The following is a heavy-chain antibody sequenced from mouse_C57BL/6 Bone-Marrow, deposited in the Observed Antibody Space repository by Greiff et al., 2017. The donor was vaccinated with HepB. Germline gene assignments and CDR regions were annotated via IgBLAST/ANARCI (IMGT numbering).Heavy chain of an antibody. V-gene: IGHV1-15*01. CDR2: IDPETGGT. CDR1: GYTFTDYE. Sequence: LVESGAELVRPGASVTLSCKASGYTFTDYEMHWVKQTPVHGLEWIGAIDPETGGTAYNQKFKGKAILTADKSSSTAYMELRSLTSEDSAVYYCTILPSDYWGQGTTLTVSS. J-gene: IGHJ2*01. CDR3: TILPSDY.